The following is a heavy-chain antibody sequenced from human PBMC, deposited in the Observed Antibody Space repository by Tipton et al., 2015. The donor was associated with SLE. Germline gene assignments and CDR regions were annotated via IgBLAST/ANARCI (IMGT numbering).Heavy chain of an antibody. CDR2: INHSGTT. CDR3: ARTLDALDI. J-gene: IGHJ3*02. CDR1: GGSFSGYF. Sequence: TLSLTCAVYGGSFSGYFWSWIRQLPDKGLEWIGEINHSGTTNCNPSLKSRVTISVDTSKNQFSLKLRSVTAADTAVYYCARTLDALDIWGQGTMVTVSS. V-gene: IGHV4-34*01.